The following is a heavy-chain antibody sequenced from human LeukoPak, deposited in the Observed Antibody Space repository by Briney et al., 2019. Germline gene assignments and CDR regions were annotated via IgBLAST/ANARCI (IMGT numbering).Heavy chain of an antibody. CDR1: GFTFSSYS. Sequence: GGSLRLSCAASGFTFSSYSMNWVRQAPGKGLEWVSSISSSSSYIYYADSVKGRFTISRDNAKNTLYLQMNSLRAEDTAVYYCARDGGQRPFDYWGQGTLVTVSS. CDR2: ISSSSSYI. CDR3: ARDGGQRPFDY. J-gene: IGHJ4*02. D-gene: IGHD6-25*01. V-gene: IGHV3-21*01.